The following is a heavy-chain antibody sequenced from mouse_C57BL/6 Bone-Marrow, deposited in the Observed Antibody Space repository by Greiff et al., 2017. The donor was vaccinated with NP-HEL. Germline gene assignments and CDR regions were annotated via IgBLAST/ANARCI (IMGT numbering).Heavy chain of an antibody. V-gene: IGHV1-82*01. D-gene: IGHD2-4*01. CDR2: IYPGDGDT. CDR3: ATEGDYDRY. J-gene: IGHJ2*01. CDR1: GYAFSSSW. Sequence: VKLQESGTELVKPGASVKISCKASGYAFSSSWMNWVKQRPGKGLEWIGRIYPGDGDTKYNGKFKGKATLTADKSSSTSYMHLSSLTSEDSAVYFCATEGDYDRYWGQGTTLTVSS.